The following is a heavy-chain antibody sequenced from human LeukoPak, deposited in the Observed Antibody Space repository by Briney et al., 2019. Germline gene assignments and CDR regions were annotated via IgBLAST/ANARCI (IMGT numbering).Heavy chain of an antibody. CDR3: ALIFQDTSGRDY. J-gene: IGHJ4*02. D-gene: IGHD2-15*01. CDR1: GFTFSSYG. V-gene: IGHV3-30*03. Sequence: PGGSLRLSCAASGFTFSSYGMHWVRQAPGKGLEWVAVISYDGSNKYYADSVKGRFTISRDNSKNTLYLQMNSLRAEDTAVYYCALIFQDTSGRDYWGQGTLVTVSS. CDR2: ISYDGSNK.